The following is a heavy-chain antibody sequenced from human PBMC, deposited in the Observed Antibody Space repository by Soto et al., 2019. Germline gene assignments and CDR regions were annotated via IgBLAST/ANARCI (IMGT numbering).Heavy chain of an antibody. CDR1: GYTFTSYD. Sequence: ASVKVSCKASGYTFTSYDINWVRQATGQGLEWMGWMNPNSGNTGYAQKFQGRVTMTRNTSISTAYMELSSLRSEDTAVYYCATSPRYCSGGSCYFGAFDIWGHGPMVTVSS. J-gene: IGHJ3*02. V-gene: IGHV1-8*01. CDR2: MNPNSGNT. D-gene: IGHD2-15*01. CDR3: ATSPRYCSGGSCYFGAFDI.